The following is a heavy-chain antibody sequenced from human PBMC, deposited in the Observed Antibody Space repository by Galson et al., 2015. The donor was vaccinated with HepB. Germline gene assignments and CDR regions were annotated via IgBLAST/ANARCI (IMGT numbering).Heavy chain of an antibody. CDR3: ARDRVDYYGSGCHYHIDAFEV. CDR2: ISAYHDNS. Sequence: SVKVSCKASGYSFTNYGINWVRQAPGQGLEWMGWISAYHDNSPYAQSFRGRVTMTTDKSTSPAHLELRSLRSDDTAVYFGARDRVDYYGSGCHYHIDAFEVWGQGTIVTVSS. D-gene: IGHD3-10*01. J-gene: IGHJ3*01. CDR1: GYSFTNYG. V-gene: IGHV1-18*04.